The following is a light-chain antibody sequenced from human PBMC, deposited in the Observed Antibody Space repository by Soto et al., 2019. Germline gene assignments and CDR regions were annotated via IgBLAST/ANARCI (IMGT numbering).Light chain of an antibody. J-gene: IGKJ5*01. Sequence: DIVLTQSPDTLSLSPGESATLSCRASQSVTSNYLGWYQQKPGQPPRLLIYGSSKRATGIPDRFRGGGSGTDFTLTISRLEPEDLAVYYCQQYGSSPPITFGQGTRLEIK. CDR3: QQYGSSPPIT. CDR2: GSS. CDR1: QSVTSNY. V-gene: IGKV3-20*01.